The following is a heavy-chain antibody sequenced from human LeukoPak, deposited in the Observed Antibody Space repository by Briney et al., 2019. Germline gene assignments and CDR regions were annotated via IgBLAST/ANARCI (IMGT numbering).Heavy chain of an antibody. V-gene: IGHV4-34*01. J-gene: IGHJ4*02. CDR1: GFTVSSTY. D-gene: IGHD3-10*01. CDR2: ISSGGNS. Sequence: PGGSLRLSCLASGFTVSSTYMSWVRQSPGKGLEWIGEISSGGNSNDNPSLKSRVTISVDTSKNQFSLNLKSVTAADTGLYYCARVTRRRTTGEIFGRYLDYWGPGTLVRVSS. CDR3: ARVTRRRTTGEIFGRYLDY.